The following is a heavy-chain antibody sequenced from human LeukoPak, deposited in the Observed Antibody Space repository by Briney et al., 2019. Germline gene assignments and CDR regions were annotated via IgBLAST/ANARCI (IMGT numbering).Heavy chain of an antibody. V-gene: IGHV3-30-3*01. Sequence: GGSLRLSCAASGFTFSSYAMHWVRQAPGKGLEWVAVISYDGSNKYYADSVKGRFTISRDNSKNTLYLQMNSLRAEDTAVYYCARDRTAAAFDYWGQGTLVTVSP. D-gene: IGHD6-13*01. J-gene: IGHJ4*02. CDR3: ARDRTAAAFDY. CDR2: ISYDGSNK. CDR1: GFTFSSYA.